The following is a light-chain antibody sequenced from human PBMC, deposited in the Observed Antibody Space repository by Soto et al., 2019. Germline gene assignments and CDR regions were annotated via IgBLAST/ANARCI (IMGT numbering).Light chain of an antibody. CDR3: QQYNSYPYT. Sequence: DIQMTQSPSTLSASVGDRVSITCRASQSISGWLAWYQQKAGKAPKLLIYKASTLESVVPSRFSGSGSGTEFTLTISSLQPDDSATYYCQQYNSYPYTFGQGTKLEIK. J-gene: IGKJ2*01. V-gene: IGKV1-5*03. CDR1: QSISGW. CDR2: KAS.